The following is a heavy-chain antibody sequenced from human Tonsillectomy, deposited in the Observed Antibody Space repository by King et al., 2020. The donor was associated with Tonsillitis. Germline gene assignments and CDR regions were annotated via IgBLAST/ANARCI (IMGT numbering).Heavy chain of an antibody. V-gene: IGHV3-9*01. Sequence: VQLVESGGGLVQPGRSLRLSCAASGFTFDDNAIPWFGQATGKGLDWGSGIGLNMCCICSADCGRGRFTISMDNAKNTLFLQINSLRAEDTALDFCAKEYSRYYYYYYMDVWGKGTPVTVSS. CDR2: IGLNMCCI. CDR3: AKEYSRYYYYYYMDV. CDR1: GFTFDDNA. J-gene: IGHJ6*03. D-gene: IGHD2-21*01.